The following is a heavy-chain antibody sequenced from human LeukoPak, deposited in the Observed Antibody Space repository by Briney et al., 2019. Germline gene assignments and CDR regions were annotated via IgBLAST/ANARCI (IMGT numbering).Heavy chain of an antibody. CDR2: IYYSGST. J-gene: IGHJ4*02. D-gene: IGHD3-22*01. CDR1: GGSISSYY. V-gene: IGHV4-59*01. CDR3: ASAPLRRSYYYDSSGYYSFDY. Sequence: PSETLSLTCTVSGGSISSYYWSWIRPPPGKGLEWMGYIYYSGSTNYNPSLKSRVTISVDTSKNQFSLKLSSVTAADTAVYYCASAPLRRSYYYDSSGYYSFDYWGQGTLVTVSS.